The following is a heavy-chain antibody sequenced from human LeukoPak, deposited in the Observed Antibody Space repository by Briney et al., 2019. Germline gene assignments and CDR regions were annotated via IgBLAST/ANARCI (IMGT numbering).Heavy chain of an antibody. Sequence: PSETLSLTCTVSGGSISSGDYYWSWIRQPPGKGLEWIGYIYYSGSTYYNPSLKSRVTISVDTSKNQFSLKLSSVTAADTAVYYCARGATYYDILTGSWFDPWGQGTLVTVSS. CDR2: IYYSGST. CDR1: GGSISSGDYY. V-gene: IGHV4-30-4*01. J-gene: IGHJ5*02. D-gene: IGHD3-9*01. CDR3: ARGATYYDILTGSWFDP.